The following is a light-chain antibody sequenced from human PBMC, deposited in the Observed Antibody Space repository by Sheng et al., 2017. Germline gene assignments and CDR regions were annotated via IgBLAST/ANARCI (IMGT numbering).Light chain of an antibody. Sequence: SYVLTQPPSVSVAPGQTARITCGGNNIGSKSVHWYQQKPGQAPVLVAYDDSDRPSGISERFSGSNSGNTATLTISRVEAGDEADYYCQVWDSSSDWVFGGGTKLTVL. V-gene: IGLV3-21*02. CDR3: QVWDSSSDWV. CDR2: DDS. CDR1: NIGSKS. J-gene: IGLJ3*02.